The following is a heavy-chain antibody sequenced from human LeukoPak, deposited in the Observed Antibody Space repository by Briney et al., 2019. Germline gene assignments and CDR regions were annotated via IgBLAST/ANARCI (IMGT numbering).Heavy chain of an antibody. J-gene: IGHJ6*03. CDR1: GGTFSSYA. CDR3: ARFTPPGDFWSGSYYMDV. V-gene: IGHV1-69*05. D-gene: IGHD3-3*01. CDR2: IIPIFGTA. Sequence: SVKVSCKASGGTFSSYAISWVRQAPGQGLEWMGGIIPIFGTANYAQKFQGRATITTDESTSTAYMELSSLRSEDTAVYYCARFTPPGDFWSGSYYMDVWGKGTTVTVSS.